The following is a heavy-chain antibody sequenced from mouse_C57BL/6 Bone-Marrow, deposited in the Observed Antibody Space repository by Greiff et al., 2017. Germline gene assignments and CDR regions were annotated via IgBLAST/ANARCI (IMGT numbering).Heavy chain of an antibody. CDR1: GYTFTDYE. Sequence: VKLMESGAELVRPGASVTLSCKASGYTFTDYEMHWVKQTPVHGLEWIGAIDPETGGTAYNQKFKGKAILTADKSASTAYMELRSLTSEDSAVYYCTRSLYDGYSFDYWGQGTSLTVSS. CDR2: IDPETGGT. CDR3: TRSLYDGYSFDY. V-gene: IGHV1-15*01. J-gene: IGHJ2*03. D-gene: IGHD2-3*01.